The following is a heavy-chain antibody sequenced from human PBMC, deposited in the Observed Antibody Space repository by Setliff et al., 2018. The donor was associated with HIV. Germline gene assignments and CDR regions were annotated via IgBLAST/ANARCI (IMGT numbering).Heavy chain of an antibody. CDR3: ARGRKRDGYNFYYYYMDV. CDR2: IYYSGST. CDR1: GGSISSYY. D-gene: IGHD5-12*01. J-gene: IGHJ6*03. V-gene: IGHV4-59*12. Sequence: SETLSLTCTVSGGSISSYYWSWIRQPPGKGLEWIGYIYYSGSTNYNPSLKSRVTISVDTSKNQFSLKLSSVTAADTAVYYCARGRKRDGYNFYYYYMDVWDKGTTVTVSS.